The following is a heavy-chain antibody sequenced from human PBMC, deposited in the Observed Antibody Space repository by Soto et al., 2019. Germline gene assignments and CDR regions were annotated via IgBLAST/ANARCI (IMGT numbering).Heavy chain of an antibody. CDR3: ARLPGGTAPRPDY. J-gene: IGHJ4*02. Sequence: GGSLRLSCAASGFTFTSHAMHWVRQTPGKGLEWVAAISYDEIDKKYASSVKGRFTVSRDNVKNTLSLQMNSLRPEDTAVYYCARLPGGTAPRPDYWGQGTMVT. V-gene: IGHV3-30*03. D-gene: IGHD6-6*01. CDR2: ISYDEIDK. CDR1: GFTFTSHA.